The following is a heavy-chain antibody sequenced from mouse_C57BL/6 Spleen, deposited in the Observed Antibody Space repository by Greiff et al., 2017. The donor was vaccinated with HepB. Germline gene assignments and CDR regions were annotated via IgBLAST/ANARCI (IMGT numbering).Heavy chain of an antibody. J-gene: IGHJ4*01. CDR2: IWSGGST. CDR3: ASSTTVVARDAMDY. D-gene: IGHD1-1*01. CDR1: GFSLTSYG. Sequence: VQLQESGPGLVQPSQSLSITCTVSGFSLTSYGVHWVRQSPGKGLEWLGVIWSGGSTDYNAAFISRLSISKDNSKSQVFFKMNSLQADDTAIYYCASSTTVVARDAMDYWGQGTSVTVSS. V-gene: IGHV2-2*01.